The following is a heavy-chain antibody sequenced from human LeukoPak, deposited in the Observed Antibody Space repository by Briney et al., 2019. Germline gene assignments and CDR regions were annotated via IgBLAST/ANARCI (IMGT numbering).Heavy chain of an antibody. CDR1: GYTFTGYY. Sequence: ASVKVSCKASGYTFTGYYMHWVRQAPGQGLEWMERINPNSGGTNYAQKFQGRVTMTRDTDISTAYMELSRLRSDDAAVYYCAREGDGYKRGDWYFDLWGRGTLVTVSS. V-gene: IGHV1-2*06. J-gene: IGHJ2*01. D-gene: IGHD5-24*01. CDR2: INPNSGGT. CDR3: AREGDGYKRGDWYFDL.